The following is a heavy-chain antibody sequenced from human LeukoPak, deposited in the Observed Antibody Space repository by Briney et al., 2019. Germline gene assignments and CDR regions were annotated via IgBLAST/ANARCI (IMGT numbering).Heavy chain of an antibody. V-gene: IGHV3-30-3*02. J-gene: IGHJ4*02. D-gene: IGHD2-15*01. CDR1: GFTFSSYA. Sequence: GGSLRLSCAASGFTFSSYAMHWVRQAPGKGLEWVAVISYDGSNKYYADSVKGRFTISRDNSKNTLYLQMNSLRAEDTAIYYCAKLACSGGSCQPFDYWGQGTLVTVSS. CDR2: ISYDGSNK. CDR3: AKLACSGGSCQPFDY.